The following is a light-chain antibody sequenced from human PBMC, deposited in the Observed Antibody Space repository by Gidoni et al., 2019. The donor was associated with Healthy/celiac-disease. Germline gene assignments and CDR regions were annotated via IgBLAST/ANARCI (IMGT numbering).Light chain of an antibody. CDR1: QGISSL. CDR2: AAT. Sequence: DIQMTQSPSSVSASVGDRVTIPCRASQGISSLLAWYQQKPGKAPKLLIYAATSLQSGVPSRFSGSGSGTDFTLTISSLQPEDFATYYCQQANSFPRTFXQXTKVEIK. V-gene: IGKV1D-12*01. CDR3: QQANSFPRT. J-gene: IGKJ1*01.